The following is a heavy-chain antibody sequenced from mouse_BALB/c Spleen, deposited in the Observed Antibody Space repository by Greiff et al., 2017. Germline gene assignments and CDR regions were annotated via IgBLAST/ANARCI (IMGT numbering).Heavy chain of an antibody. V-gene: IGHV2-9*02. CDR3: AREGLVNYYAMDY. D-gene: IGHD2-10*02. CDR2: IWAGGST. CDR1: GFSLTSYG. Sequence: QVQLKESGPGLVAPSQSLSITCTVSGFSLTSYGVHWVRQPPGKGLEWLGVIWAGGSTNYNSALMSRLSISKDNSKSQVFLKMNSLQTDDTAMYYCAREGLVNYYAMDYWGQGTSVTVSS. J-gene: IGHJ4*01.